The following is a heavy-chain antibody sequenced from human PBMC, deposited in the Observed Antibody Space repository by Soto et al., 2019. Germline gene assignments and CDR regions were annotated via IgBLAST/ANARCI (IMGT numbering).Heavy chain of an antibody. CDR3: ARGRHWLDY. CDR1: GGSFSGYY. Sequence: PSETLSLTCAVYGGSFSGYYWSWIRQPPGKGLEWIGEINHSGSTNYNPSLKSRVTISVDTSENQFSLRLSSVTAADTAIYYCARGRHWLDYWGQGTLVTVSS. CDR2: INHSGST. J-gene: IGHJ4*02. V-gene: IGHV4-34*01. D-gene: IGHD6-19*01.